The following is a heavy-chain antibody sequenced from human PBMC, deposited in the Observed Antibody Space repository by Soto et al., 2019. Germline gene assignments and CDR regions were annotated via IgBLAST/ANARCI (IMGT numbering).Heavy chain of an antibody. V-gene: IGHV4-59*12. CDR2: IYYSGST. CDR1: GGSISSYC. Sequence: SETLSLTCTVSGGSISSYCCSWIRQPPGKGLEWIGYIYYSGSTNYNPALKSRVTISVDTAKNQFSLKLTSVTAADTAVYYCARENQRVPLGSYFDSWGQGALVTVAS. CDR3: ARENQRVPLGSYFDS. J-gene: IGHJ4*02.